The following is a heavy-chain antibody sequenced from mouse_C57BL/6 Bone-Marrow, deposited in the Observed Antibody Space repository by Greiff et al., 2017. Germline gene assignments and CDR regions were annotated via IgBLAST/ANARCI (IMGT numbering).Heavy chain of an antibody. V-gene: IGHV1-39*01. D-gene: IGHD1-1*01. CDR3: ASYGSSRYYFAY. CDR1: GYSFTDYN. Sequence: VQLKESGPELVKPGASVKISCKASGYSFTDYNMNWVKQSNGKSLEWIGVINPNYGTTSYNQKFKGKATLTVDQSSSTAYMQLNSLTSEDSAVYYCASYGSSRYYFAYWGQGTTLTVSS. CDR2: INPNYGTT. J-gene: IGHJ2*01.